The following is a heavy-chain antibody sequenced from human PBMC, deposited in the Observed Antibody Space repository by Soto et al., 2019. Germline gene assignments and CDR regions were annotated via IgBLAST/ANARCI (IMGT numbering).Heavy chain of an antibody. V-gene: IGHV3-23*01. J-gene: IGHJ3*02. Sequence: GGSLRLSCAASGFTFSSYAMSWVRQAPGKGLELVSAISGSGGSTYYADSVKGRFTISRDNSKNTLYLQMNSLRAEDTAVYYCAKGWLGQLRPDAFEIWGQGTMVTVAS. D-gene: IGHD6-19*01. CDR1: GFTFSSYA. CDR2: ISGSGGST. CDR3: AKGWLGQLRPDAFEI.